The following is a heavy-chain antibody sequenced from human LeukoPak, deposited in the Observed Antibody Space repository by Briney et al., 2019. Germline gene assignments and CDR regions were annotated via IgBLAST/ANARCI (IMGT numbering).Heavy chain of an antibody. CDR3: AKARQTMIVVVDAFDI. CDR1: GFAFSGSA. D-gene: IGHD3-22*01. CDR2: ISGSGGST. J-gene: IGHJ3*02. V-gene: IGHV3-23*01. Sequence: GGSLRLSCAASGFAFSGSAMHWVRQAPGKGLEWVSAISGSGGSTYYADSVKGRFTISRDNSKNTLYLQMNSLRAEDTAVYYCAKARQTMIVVVDAFDIWGQGTMVTVSS.